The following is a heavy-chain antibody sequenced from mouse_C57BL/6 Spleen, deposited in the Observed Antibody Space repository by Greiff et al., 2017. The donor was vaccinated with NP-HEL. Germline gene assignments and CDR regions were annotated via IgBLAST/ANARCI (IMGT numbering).Heavy chain of an antibody. CDR3: ARGDYDGGYAMDY. V-gene: IGHV5-16*01. D-gene: IGHD2-4*01. J-gene: IGHJ4*01. CDR2: INYDGSST. Sequence: EVQLVESEGGLVQPGSSMKLSCTASGFTFSDYYMAWVRQVPEKGLEWVANINYDGSSTYYLDSLKSRFIISRDNAKNILYLQMSSLKSEDTATYYCARGDYDGGYAMDYWGQGTSVTVSS. CDR1: GFTFSDYY.